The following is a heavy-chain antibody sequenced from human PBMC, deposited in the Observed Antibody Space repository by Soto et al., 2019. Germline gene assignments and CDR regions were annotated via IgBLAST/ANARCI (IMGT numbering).Heavy chain of an antibody. CDR1: GFTFSYYG. CDR2: MHTGGNEK. Sequence: QVQLVRSGGGVVQPGGSLRLSCAASGFTFSYYGFRWVRQAPGKGLEWVAVMHTGGNEKYYVDSVKGRFTVSRDDSRNMVYLEMSGLRAEDTAEYFCARHADTTGHYSHFDLWGRGALVAVS. J-gene: IGHJ4*02. V-gene: IGHV3-33*08. CDR3: ARHADTTGHYSHFDL. D-gene: IGHD3-9*01.